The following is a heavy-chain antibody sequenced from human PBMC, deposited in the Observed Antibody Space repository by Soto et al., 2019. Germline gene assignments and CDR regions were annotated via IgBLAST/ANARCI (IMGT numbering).Heavy chain of an antibody. V-gene: IGHV1-69*01. CDR2: IIPIFGTA. D-gene: IGHD3-22*01. CDR1: GGTFSSYA. CDR3: AKGRNYDRLYFDY. J-gene: IGHJ4*02. Sequence: SVKVSCKASGGTFSSYAISWVRQAPVQGLEWMGGIIPIFGTANYAQKFQGRVTITADESTSTAYMELSSLRSEDTAVYYCAKGRNYDRLYFDYWGQGTLVTVSS.